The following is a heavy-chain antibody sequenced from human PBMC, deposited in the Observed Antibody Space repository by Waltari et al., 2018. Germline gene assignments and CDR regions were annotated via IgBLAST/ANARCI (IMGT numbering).Heavy chain of an antibody. D-gene: IGHD2-15*01. Sequence: EVQLVESGGGVRRPGGSLRLCCAASGFPFDVDGMRWVRQAPGKGLEWGSSINWNGGSTCYADSVRGRFTISRDNAKNSLYLQMNSLRADDTALYYCAREKLMGEYIDYWGQGTLVTVSS. CDR3: AREKLMGEYIDY. J-gene: IGHJ4*02. V-gene: IGHV3-20*04. CDR1: GFPFDVDG. CDR2: INWNGGST.